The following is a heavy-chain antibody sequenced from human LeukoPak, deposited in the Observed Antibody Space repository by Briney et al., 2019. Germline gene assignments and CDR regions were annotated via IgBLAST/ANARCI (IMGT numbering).Heavy chain of an antibody. CDR2: INHSGST. CDR1: GGSFSGYY. D-gene: IGHD4-17*01. J-gene: IGHJ6*03. CDR3: ARDDNGDFYYYYYMDV. V-gene: IGHV4-34*01. Sequence: SETLSLTCAVYGGSFSGYYWSWIRQPPGKGLEWIWEINHSGSTNYNPSLKSRVTISVDTSRNQFSLKLSSVTAADTAVYYCARDDNGDFYYYYYMDVWGKGPRSPSP.